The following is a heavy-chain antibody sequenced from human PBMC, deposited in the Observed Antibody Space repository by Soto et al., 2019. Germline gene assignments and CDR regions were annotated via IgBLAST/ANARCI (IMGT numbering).Heavy chain of an antibody. V-gene: IGHV6-1*01. CDR2: TFYRSKWYY. Sequence: PSQTLSLTCAISGDSVSSTSAAWNWIRQSPSRDLEWLGRTFYRSKWYYDYAVSVKSRITINPDTSKNQFSLQLNSVTPEDTAVYYCSRRLKLGADYYGMDVWGKGTTVTVSS. CDR3: SRRLKLGADYYGMDV. J-gene: IGHJ6*04. D-gene: IGHD1-26*01. CDR1: GDSVSSTSAA.